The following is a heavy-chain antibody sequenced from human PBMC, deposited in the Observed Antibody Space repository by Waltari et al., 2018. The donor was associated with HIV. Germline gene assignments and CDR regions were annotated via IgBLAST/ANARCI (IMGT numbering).Heavy chain of an antibody. V-gene: IGHV4-61*02. CDR2: IYTSGRT. D-gene: IGHD6-13*01. CDR1: GGSISSGSYY. J-gene: IGHJ4*02. CDR3: ARDEAAAGYYFDY. Sequence: QVQLQESGPGLVKPSQTLSLTCTVPGGSISSGSYYWSWIRQPAGKGLEWIGRIYTSGRTNYNPSLKSRVTISVDTSKNQFSLKLSSVTAADTAVYYCARDEAAAGYYFDYWGQGTLVTVSS.